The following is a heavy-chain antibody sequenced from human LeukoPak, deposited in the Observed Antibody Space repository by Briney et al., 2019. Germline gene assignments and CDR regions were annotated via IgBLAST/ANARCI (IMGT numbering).Heavy chain of an antibody. CDR3: ARGSDYGDYRVDY. Sequence: GASVKVSCKASGYTFTSNDINWVRQATGQGLEWMGWMNPNSGNTGYAQKFQDRVTMTRNISISTAYMELSSLRSEDTAVYYCARGSDYGDYRVDYWGQGTLVTVSS. CDR1: GYTFTSND. V-gene: IGHV1-8*01. CDR2: MNPNSGNT. J-gene: IGHJ4*02. D-gene: IGHD4-17*01.